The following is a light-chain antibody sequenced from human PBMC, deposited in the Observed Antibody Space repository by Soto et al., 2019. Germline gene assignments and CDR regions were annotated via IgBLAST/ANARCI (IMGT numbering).Light chain of an antibody. CDR3: QQRSTWPQIT. Sequence: EIVLTQSPATLSLSPGERATLSCRASQSVSKYLAWYQQKPGQAPGLLIHDASNRATGIPARFSGSWSGTDFTLTISSLEPEDFGVYYCQQRSTWPQITFGGGTKVEIK. CDR1: QSVSKY. J-gene: IGKJ4*01. CDR2: DAS. V-gene: IGKV3-11*01.